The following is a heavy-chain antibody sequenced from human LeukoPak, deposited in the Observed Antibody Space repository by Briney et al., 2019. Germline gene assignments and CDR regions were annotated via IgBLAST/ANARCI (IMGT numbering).Heavy chain of an antibody. CDR1: GYSISSGYY. CDR2: IYHSGST. J-gene: IGHJ3*02. V-gene: IGHV4-38-2*02. Sequence: SETLSLTCTVSGYSISSGYYWGWIRQPPGKGLEWIGSIYHSGSTYYNPSLKSRVTISVDTSKNQFSLKLSSVTAADTAVYYCARYRFGYGAFDIWGQGTMVTVSS. D-gene: IGHD3-16*01. CDR3: ARYRFGYGAFDI.